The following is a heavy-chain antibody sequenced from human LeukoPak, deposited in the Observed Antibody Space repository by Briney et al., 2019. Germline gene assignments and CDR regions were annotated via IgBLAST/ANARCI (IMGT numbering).Heavy chain of an antibody. CDR2: IYHSGST. CDR1: GGSISSGGYS. V-gene: IGHV4-30-2*01. CDR3: ARSYGSGSY. J-gene: IGHJ4*02. Sequence: SETLSLTCAVSGGSISSGGYSWSWIRQPPGKGLEWIGYIYHSGSTYYNPSLKSRVTISVDRSKNQFSLKLSSVTAADTAVYYCARSYGSGSYWGQGTLVTVSS. D-gene: IGHD3-10*01.